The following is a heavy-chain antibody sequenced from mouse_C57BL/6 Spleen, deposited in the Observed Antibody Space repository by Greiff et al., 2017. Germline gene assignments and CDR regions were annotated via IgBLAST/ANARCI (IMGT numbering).Heavy chain of an antibody. CDR3: LRYYFDY. CDR2: INPSTGGT. Sequence: EVKLMESGPELVKPGASVKISCKASGYSFTGYYMNWVKQSPEKSLEWIGEINPSTGGTTYNQKFKAKATLTVDTSSSTAYMQLKSLTSEDSAVYYCLRYYFDYRGQGTTLTVSS. D-gene: IGHD1-1*01. CDR1: GYSFTGYY. V-gene: IGHV1-42*01. J-gene: IGHJ2*01.